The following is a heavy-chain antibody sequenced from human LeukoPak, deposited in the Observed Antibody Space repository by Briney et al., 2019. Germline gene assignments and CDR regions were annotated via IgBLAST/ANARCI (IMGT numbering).Heavy chain of an antibody. Sequence: GGFLKLSCAASGFTFSSYGMHWVRQAPGKGLEWVAFIRYDGSNKYYADSVKGRFTISRDNSKNTLYLQMNSLRAEDTAVYYCAKDLIAVAGTLAYWGQGTLVTVSS. CDR1: GFTFSSYG. J-gene: IGHJ4*02. D-gene: IGHD6-19*01. CDR2: IRYDGSNK. CDR3: AKDLIAVAGTLAY. V-gene: IGHV3-30*02.